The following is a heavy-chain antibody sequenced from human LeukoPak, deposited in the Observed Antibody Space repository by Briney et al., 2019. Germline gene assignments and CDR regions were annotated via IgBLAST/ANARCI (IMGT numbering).Heavy chain of an antibody. CDR1: GYTFTSYY. CDR3: ARDRNDFWSGYPITNWFDP. Sequence: ASVKVSCKASGYTFTSYYMHWVRQAPGQGLEWMGIINPSGGSTSYAQKFQGRVTMTRDTSTSTVYMELSSLRSEDTAVYYCARDRNDFWSGYPITNWFDPWGQGTLVTVSS. D-gene: IGHD3-3*01. CDR2: INPSGGST. J-gene: IGHJ5*02. V-gene: IGHV1-46*01.